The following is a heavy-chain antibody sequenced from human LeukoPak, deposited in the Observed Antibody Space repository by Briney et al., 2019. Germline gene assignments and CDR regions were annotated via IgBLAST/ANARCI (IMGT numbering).Heavy chain of an antibody. CDR2: IYPGDSDT. D-gene: IGHD1-26*01. CDR3: ARQRGSYRSALDY. CDR1: GYSFTSYW. J-gene: IGHJ4*02. Sequence: GESLKISCKGSGYSFTSYWIGWVRQMPGKGLGWMGIIYPGDSDTRYSPSFQGQVTISVDKSISTVYLQWSSLKASDTAMYYCARQRGSYRSALDYWGQGTLVTVSS. V-gene: IGHV5-51*01.